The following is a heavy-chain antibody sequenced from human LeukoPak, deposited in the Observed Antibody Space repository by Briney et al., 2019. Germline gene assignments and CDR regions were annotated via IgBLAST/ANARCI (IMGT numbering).Heavy chain of an antibody. V-gene: IGHV3-33*08. CDR1: GYTFSSYG. CDR3: ARPGTYYYDSSGYFGAFDI. J-gene: IGHJ3*02. CDR2: IWYDGSNK. D-gene: IGHD3-22*01. Sequence: PGRSLRLSCAASGYTFSSYGTHWVRQAPGKGLEWVAVIWYDGSNKYYADSVKGRFTISRDNSKNTLYLQMNSLRAEDTAVYYCARPGTYYYDSSGYFGAFDIWGQGTMVTVSS.